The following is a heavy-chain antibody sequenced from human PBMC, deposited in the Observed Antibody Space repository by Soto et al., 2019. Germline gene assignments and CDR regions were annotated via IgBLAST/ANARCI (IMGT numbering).Heavy chain of an antibody. J-gene: IGHJ5*02. CDR1: GYTFTSYA. V-gene: IGHV1-3*01. CDR3: ARGGSTSVRGIIGWFDP. D-gene: IGHD3-10*01. CDR2: INAGNGNT. Sequence: QVQLVQSGAEVKKPGASVKVSCKASGYTFTSYAMHWVRQAPGQRLEWMGWINAGNGNTKYSQKFQGRVTITRDTSASTTYIELNRLRSEDTSLYYCARGGSTSVRGIIGWFDPWGQGTLVTVSS.